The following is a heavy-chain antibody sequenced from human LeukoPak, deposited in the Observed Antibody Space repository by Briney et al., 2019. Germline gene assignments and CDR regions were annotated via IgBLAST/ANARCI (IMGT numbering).Heavy chain of an antibody. Sequence: ASVKVSCKASGYTFTSYDINWVRQATGQGLEWMGWMNPNSGNTGYAQKFQGRVTMTRNTSISTAYMELSSLRSEDTAVYYCARVDSGDWRDYYYYYYMDVWGKGTTVTVSS. V-gene: IGHV1-8*01. CDR1: GYTFTSYD. D-gene: IGHD3-10*01. J-gene: IGHJ6*03. CDR2: MNPNSGNT. CDR3: ARVDSGDWRDYYYYYYMDV.